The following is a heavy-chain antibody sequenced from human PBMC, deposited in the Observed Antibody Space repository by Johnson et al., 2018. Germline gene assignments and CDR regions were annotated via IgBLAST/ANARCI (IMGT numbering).Heavy chain of an antibody. CDR3: AKFNYDSSGYYFGYYYYYGMDV. CDR2: ISYDGSNK. J-gene: IGHJ6*02. D-gene: IGHD3-22*01. V-gene: IGHV3-30*18. Sequence: QVQLVESGGGVVQPGRSLRLSCAASGFTFSSYGMHWVRQAPGKGLAWVAVISYDGSNKYYADSVKGRFTISRDNSKNTLYLQRNSLRAEDTAVYYCAKFNYDSSGYYFGYYYYYGMDVWGQGTTVTVSS. CDR1: GFTFSSYG.